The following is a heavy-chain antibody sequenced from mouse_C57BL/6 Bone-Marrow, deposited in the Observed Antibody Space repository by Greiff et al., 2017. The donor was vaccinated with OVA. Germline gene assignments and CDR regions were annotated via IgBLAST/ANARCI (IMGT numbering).Heavy chain of an antibody. D-gene: IGHD1-1*01. V-gene: IGHV1-26*01. Sequence: VQLQQSGPELVKPGASVKISCKASGYTFTDYYMNWVKQSHGKSLEWIGDINPNNGGTSYNQKFKGKATLTVDKSSSTAYMELRSLTSEDSAVYYCARPITTVVEDYAMDYWGQGTSVTVSS. CDR1: GYTFTDYY. CDR3: ARPITTVVEDYAMDY. CDR2: INPNNGGT. J-gene: IGHJ4*01.